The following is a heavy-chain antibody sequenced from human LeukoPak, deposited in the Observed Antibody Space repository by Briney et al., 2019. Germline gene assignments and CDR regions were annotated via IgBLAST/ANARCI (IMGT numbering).Heavy chain of an antibody. D-gene: IGHD1-26*01. CDR1: GFTFSGYG. V-gene: IGHV3-30*18. Sequence: GRSLRLSCAASGFTFSGYGMHWVRQAPGKGLEWVAVISFDGTNTYYPDSVKGRFTISRDNAKNSLYLQMNSLRAEDTALYYCAKGKVGATEGPFDYCGQGTLVTVSS. CDR3: AKGKVGATEGPFDY. J-gene: IGHJ4*02. CDR2: ISFDGTNT.